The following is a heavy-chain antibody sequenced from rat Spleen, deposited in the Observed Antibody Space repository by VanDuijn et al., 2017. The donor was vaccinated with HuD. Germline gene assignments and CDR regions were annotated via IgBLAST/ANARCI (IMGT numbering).Heavy chain of an antibody. D-gene: IGHD1-2*01. CDR2: ISYSGST. CDR1: DYSITSNY. Sequence: EVQLQESGPGLVKPSQSLSLTCSVTDYSITSNYWGWIRKFPGNKMEWMGYISYSGSTSYNPSLKSRISITRDTSKNQFFLQLNSVTTEDTATYYCARSIYYYGSYVMDAWGQGASVTVSS. CDR3: ARSIYYYGSYVMDA. J-gene: IGHJ4*01. V-gene: IGHV3-1*01.